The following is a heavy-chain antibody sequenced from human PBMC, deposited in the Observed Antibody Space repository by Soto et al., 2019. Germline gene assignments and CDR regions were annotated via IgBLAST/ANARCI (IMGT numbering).Heavy chain of an antibody. CDR3: AKDAISGDGIWLMDS. D-gene: IGHD4-17*01. CDR1: GFPFRNYA. CDR2: LLRSGSSA. V-gene: IGHV3-23*01. Sequence: VQLLESGGGLVQPGGSLKLPCAASGFPFRNYAMTWAGQPPGKGLGWVSSLLRSGSSAYYADSVRGRFTISSDTSANSLYLQMDNLRAEDTAIYYCAKDAISGDGIWLMDSWGQGTVVTVSS. J-gene: IGHJ5*02.